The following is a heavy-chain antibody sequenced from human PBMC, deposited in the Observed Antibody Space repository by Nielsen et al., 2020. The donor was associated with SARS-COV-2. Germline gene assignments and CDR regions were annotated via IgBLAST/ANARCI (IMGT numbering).Heavy chain of an antibody. J-gene: IGHJ3*02. CDR2: IYYSGST. D-gene: IGHD3-3*01. V-gene: IGHV4-31*03. CDR1: GGSISSGGYY. CDR3: ARGITIFGVVKGAFDI. Sequence: LRLSCTVSGGSISSGGYYWSWIRQHPGKGLEWIGYIYYSGSTYYNPSLKSRVTISVDTSKNQFSLKLSSVTAADTAVYYCARGITIFGVVKGAFDIWGQGTMVTVSS.